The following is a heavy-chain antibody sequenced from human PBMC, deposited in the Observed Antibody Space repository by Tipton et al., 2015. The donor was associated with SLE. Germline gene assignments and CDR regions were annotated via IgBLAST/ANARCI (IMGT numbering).Heavy chain of an antibody. D-gene: IGHD1-26*01. CDR1: YY. Sequence: YYMTWIRQAPGKGLEWVGTVYYTGNTFYNPSLKSRVTISVDTSKNQFSLKLSSVTAADTAVYYCARRGSYSGYYYYGMDVWGQGTTVTVSS. V-gene: IGHV4-39*07. CDR2: VYYTGNT. CDR3: ARRGSYSGYYYYGMDV. J-gene: IGHJ6*02.